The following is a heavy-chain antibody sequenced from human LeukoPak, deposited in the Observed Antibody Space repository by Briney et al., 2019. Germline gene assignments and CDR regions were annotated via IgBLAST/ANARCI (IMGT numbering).Heavy chain of an antibody. V-gene: IGHV4-4*02. D-gene: IGHD5-18*01. Sequence: PGGSLRLSCAASGFTFSSYWMSWVRQAPGKGLEWIGNIYYSESTYYSPSLKSRVTISVDTSKNQFSLKLTSVTAADTAIYYCATVKPVGHSPTNNWFDPWGQGTLVTVSS. CDR1: GFTFSSYW. J-gene: IGHJ5*02. CDR3: ATVKPVGHSPTNNWFDP. CDR2: IYYSEST.